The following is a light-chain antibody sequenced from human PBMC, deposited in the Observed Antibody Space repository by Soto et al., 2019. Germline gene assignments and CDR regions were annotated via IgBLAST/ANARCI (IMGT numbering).Light chain of an antibody. CDR3: QTYDSSLSGLFV. J-gene: IGLJ1*01. V-gene: IGLV1-40*01. CDR1: TSNIRAGYD. Sequence: QGLRTQPPSVHAARGQRFPMSCTGSTSNIRAGYDVHWYQQLPGTAPKLLIFGNGNRPSGVPDRFSGSKSDTSASLAITGLQAEDEADYYCQTYDSSLSGLFVFGTGTKVTVL. CDR2: GNG.